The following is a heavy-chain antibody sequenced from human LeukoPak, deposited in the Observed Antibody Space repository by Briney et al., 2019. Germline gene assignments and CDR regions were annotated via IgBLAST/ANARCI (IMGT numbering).Heavy chain of an antibody. J-gene: IGHJ4*02. CDR1: GGSLSSGDYY. CDR3: ASAEYSSSWAPGD. Sequence: PSQTLSLTCTVSGGSLSSGDYYWSWPRQPPGKGLEWIRYIYYSGSTYYNPSLKSRGTISVDTSKNQFSLKLSSVTAADTAVYYCASAEYSSSWAPGDWGQGTLVTVSS. CDR2: IYYSGST. V-gene: IGHV4-30-4*08. D-gene: IGHD6-6*01.